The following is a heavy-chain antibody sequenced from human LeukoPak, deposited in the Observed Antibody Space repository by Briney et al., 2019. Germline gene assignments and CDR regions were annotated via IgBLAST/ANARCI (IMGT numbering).Heavy chain of an antibody. CDR3: AKDSIVATTPFDY. CDR1: GFTFSSYA. J-gene: IGHJ4*02. Sequence: GGSLRLSCAASGFTFSSYAMSWVRQAPGKGLEWVSAISGSGGSTCYADSVKGRFTISRDNSKNALYLQMNSLRAEDTAVYYCAKDSIVATTPFDYWGQGTLVTVSS. V-gene: IGHV3-23*01. D-gene: IGHD5-12*01. CDR2: ISGSGGST.